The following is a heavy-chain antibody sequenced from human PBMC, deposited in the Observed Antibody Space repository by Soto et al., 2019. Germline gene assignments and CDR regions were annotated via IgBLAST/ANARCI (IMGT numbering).Heavy chain of an antibody. J-gene: IGHJ4*02. Sequence: PGESLKISCKGSGYRFTSNWSGWVRQMPGKGLEWLGIIYPGDSDTRYSPSFQGQVTISADKSITTAYLEWSSRKASDTAMYYCARAQTSYSSSWYVLDYWGQGTLVTVSS. CDR2: IYPGDSDT. D-gene: IGHD6-13*01. CDR3: ARAQTSYSSSWYVLDY. V-gene: IGHV5-51*01. CDR1: GYRFTSNW.